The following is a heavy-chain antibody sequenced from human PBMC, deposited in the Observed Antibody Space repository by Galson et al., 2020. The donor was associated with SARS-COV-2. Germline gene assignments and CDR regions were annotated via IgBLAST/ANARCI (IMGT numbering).Heavy chain of an antibody. Sequence: GESLKISCAASGFTFSNAWMSWVRQAPGKGLEWVGRIKSKTDGGTTDYAAPVKGRFTISRDYSKNTLYLQMNSLKTEDTAVYYCTTGLLPPDDIWGQGTMVTVSS. V-gene: IGHV3-15*01. J-gene: IGHJ3*02. CDR2: IKSKTDGGTT. CDR3: TTGLLPPDDI. CDR1: GFTFSNAW.